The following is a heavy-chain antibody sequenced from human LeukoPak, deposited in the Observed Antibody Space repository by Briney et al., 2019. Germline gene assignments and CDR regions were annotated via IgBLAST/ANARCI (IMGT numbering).Heavy chain of an antibody. J-gene: IGHJ4*02. Sequence: GGSLRLSCAASGFTFSVYSMNWVRQAPGKGLEWVSKISSDSSSIYYADSVKGRFTISRDNAKNSLYLQMNNLRAEDTAVYYCARERGYCTDTSCYGFDYWGQGILVTVSS. D-gene: IGHD2-2*01. CDR2: ISSDSSSI. CDR3: ARERGYCTDTSCYGFDY. V-gene: IGHV3-48*01. CDR1: GFTFSVYS.